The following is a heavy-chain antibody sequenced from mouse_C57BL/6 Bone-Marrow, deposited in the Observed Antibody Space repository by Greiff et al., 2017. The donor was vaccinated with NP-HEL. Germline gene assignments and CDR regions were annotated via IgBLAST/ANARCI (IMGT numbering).Heavy chain of an antibody. D-gene: IGHD2-4*01. V-gene: IGHV1-81*01. Sequence: VKLVESGAELARPGASVKLSCKASGYTFTSYGISWVKQRTGQGLEWIGEIYPRSGNTYYNEKFKGKATLTADKSSSTAYMELRSLTSEDSAVYFCAREGVYDYDERFAYWGQGTLVTVSA. J-gene: IGHJ3*01. CDR1: GYTFTSYG. CDR2: IYPRSGNT. CDR3: AREGVYDYDERFAY.